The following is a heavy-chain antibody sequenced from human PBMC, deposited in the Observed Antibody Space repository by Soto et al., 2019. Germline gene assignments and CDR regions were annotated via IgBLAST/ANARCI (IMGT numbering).Heavy chain of an antibody. J-gene: IGHJ4*02. CDR2: IDSRGGTI. D-gene: IGHD3-22*01. Sequence: QVQLVESGGGLVKPGGSLRLSCAASGFTFSDYYMSWIRQAPGKGLEWVSYIDSRGGTIPYADAVKGRFTSSRDNAKYSLYLKMNSLRAEDTAVYYCARSTLRYYSDTSGYHFDHWGQGTLVTVSS. CDR1: GFTFSDYY. CDR3: ARSTLRYYSDTSGYHFDH. V-gene: IGHV3-11*01.